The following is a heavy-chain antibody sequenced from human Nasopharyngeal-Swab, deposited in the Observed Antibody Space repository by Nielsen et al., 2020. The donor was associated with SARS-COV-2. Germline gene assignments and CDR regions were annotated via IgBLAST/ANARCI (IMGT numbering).Heavy chain of an antibody. CDR3: ARQAFLSGSYRADYYYGMDV. CDR1: GFSLSNARMG. V-gene: IGHV2-26*01. D-gene: IGHD1-26*01. CDR2: IFSNDEK. J-gene: IGHJ6*02. Sequence: SGPTLVTPTETLTLTCTVSGFSLSNARMGVSWIRQPPGKALEWLAHIFSNDEKSYSTSLKSRLTISKDTSKSQVVLTMTNMDPVDTATYYCARQAFLSGSYRADYYYGMDVWGQGTTVTVSS.